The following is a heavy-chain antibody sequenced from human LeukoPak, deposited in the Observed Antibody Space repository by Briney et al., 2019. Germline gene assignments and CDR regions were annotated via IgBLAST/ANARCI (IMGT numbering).Heavy chain of an antibody. V-gene: IGHV3-23*01. CDR3: AKEAARGGDYYFDY. D-gene: IGHD6-6*01. J-gene: IGHJ4*02. CDR1: GFTFSSYA. Sequence: AGGSLRLSCAASGFTFSSYAMSWVRQAPGKGLEWVSAISGSGGGTYYADSVKGRFTISRDNTKNTLYLQMNSLRAEDTAVYYCAKEAARGGDYYFDYWGQGTLVTVSS. CDR2: ISGSGGGT.